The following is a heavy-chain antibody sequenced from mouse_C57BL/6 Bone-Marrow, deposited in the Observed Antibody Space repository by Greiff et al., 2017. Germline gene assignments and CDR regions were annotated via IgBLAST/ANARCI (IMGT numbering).Heavy chain of an antibody. J-gene: IGHJ1*03. CDR2: IDPADSYT. CDR3: ARWGHGNYWYFDV. V-gene: IGHV1-69*01. CDR1: GYTFTSYW. D-gene: IGHD2-1*01. Sequence: VQLQQSGAELVMPGASVKLSCKASGYTFTSYWMHWVKQRPGQGLEWIGDIDPADSYTNYNQKFKGKSTLTVDKSSSAAYMQLSSLTSDDSAVYYCARWGHGNYWYFDVWGTGTTVTVSS.